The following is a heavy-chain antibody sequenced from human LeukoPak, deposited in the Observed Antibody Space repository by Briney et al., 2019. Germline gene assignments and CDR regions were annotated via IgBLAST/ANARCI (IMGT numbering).Heavy chain of an antibody. CDR1: GGSISGYY. D-gene: IGHD3-9*01. J-gene: IGHJ4*02. CDR3: ASDDILTGYYPDY. V-gene: IGHV4-38-2*02. CDR2: IYHSGST. Sequence: SETLSLTCTVSGGSISGYYWGWIRQPPGKGLEWIGSIYHSGSTYYNPSLKSRVTISVDTSKNQFSLKLSSVTAADTAVYYCASDDILTGYYPDYWGQGTLVTVSS.